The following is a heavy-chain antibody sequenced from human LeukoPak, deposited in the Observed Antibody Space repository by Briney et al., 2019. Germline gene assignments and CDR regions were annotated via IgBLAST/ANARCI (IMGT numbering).Heavy chain of an antibody. CDR2: IRHDGNAK. J-gene: IGHJ4*02. D-gene: IGHD2-15*01. CDR1: GFAFSDFW. V-gene: IGHV3-7*01. CDR3: ATSHDSAGND. Sequence: GGSLRLSCAASGFAFSDFWMSWVREAPGEGLEWVANIRHDGNAKNYVPSVRGRFTISRDNAKNSLYLQMNSLTVEDTVVYYCATSHDSAGNDWGQGTLVTVSS.